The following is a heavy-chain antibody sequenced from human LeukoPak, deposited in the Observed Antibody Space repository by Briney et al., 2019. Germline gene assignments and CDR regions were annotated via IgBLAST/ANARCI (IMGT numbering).Heavy chain of an antibody. V-gene: IGHV4-34*01. J-gene: IGHJ6*03. CDR1: GFTVSSNY. D-gene: IGHD2-2*01. Sequence: PGGSLRLSCAASGFTVSSNYMSWVRQPPGKGLEWIGEINHSGSTNYNPSLKSRVTISVDTSKNQFSLKLSSVTAADTAVYYCARGAVAVPAASAYYYYYMDVWGKGTTVTVSS. CDR2: INHSGST. CDR3: ARGAVAVPAASAYYYYYMDV.